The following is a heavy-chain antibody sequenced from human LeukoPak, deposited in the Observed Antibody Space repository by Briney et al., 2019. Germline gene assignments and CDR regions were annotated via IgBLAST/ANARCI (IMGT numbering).Heavy chain of an antibody. J-gene: IGHJ4*02. CDR2: IYYSGST. CDR3: ATQERIYDVLTAYYNPKYFFDH. CDR1: GGSISSYY. V-gene: IGHV4-59*08. Sequence: KPSETLSLTCTVSGGSISSYYWSWIRQSPGKGLEWIGYIYYSGSTNYNPCLKSRVTISVDTSKNQFSLQLSSVTAADTAVYYCATQERIYDVLTAYYNPKYFFDHWSQGTLVTVSS. D-gene: IGHD3-9*01.